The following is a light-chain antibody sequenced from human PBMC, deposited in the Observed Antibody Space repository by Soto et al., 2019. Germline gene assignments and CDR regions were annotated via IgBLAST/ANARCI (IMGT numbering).Light chain of an antibody. Sequence: TESATAVSVYPGESASLSCRASQSVSNNLTWYQQKPGQAPRLLIYGASSRATGIPDRFSGSGSGTDFTLTISRLEPEDFAVYYCQQYGSSRTFGQG. CDR3: QQYGSSRT. CDR2: GAS. CDR1: QSVSNN. J-gene: IGKJ1*01. V-gene: IGKV3-20*01.